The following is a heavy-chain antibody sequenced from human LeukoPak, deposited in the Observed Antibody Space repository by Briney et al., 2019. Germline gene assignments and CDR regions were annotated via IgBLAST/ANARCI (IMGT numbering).Heavy chain of an antibody. D-gene: IGHD2-21*02. CDR3: ARKETADYYYGMDV. Sequence: ASVKVSGKASGGTFSSYAISWVRQAPGQGLEWMGRIIPILGIANYAQKFQGRVTITADKSTSTAYMELSSLRSEDTAVYYCARKETADYYYGMDVWGQGTTVTVSS. V-gene: IGHV1-69*04. CDR1: GGTFSSYA. J-gene: IGHJ6*02. CDR2: IIPILGIA.